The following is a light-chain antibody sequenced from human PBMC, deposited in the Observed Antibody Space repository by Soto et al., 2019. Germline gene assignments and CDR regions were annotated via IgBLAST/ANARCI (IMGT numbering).Light chain of an antibody. Sequence: DIVLTQSPATLSLSPGDRATLSCRASQSISNYLAWYQQRPGQAPRLLIYGASTRATGIPARFSGSGSGTDFTLTISRLEPEDFAVYYCQQYGSSPKLTFGGGTKVDIK. CDR2: GAS. J-gene: IGKJ4*01. V-gene: IGKV3-20*01. CDR1: QSISNY. CDR3: QQYGSSPKLT.